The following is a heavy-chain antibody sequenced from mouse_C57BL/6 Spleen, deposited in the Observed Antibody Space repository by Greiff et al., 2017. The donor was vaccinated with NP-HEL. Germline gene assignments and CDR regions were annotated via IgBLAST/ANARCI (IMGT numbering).Heavy chain of an antibody. V-gene: IGHV1-18*01. D-gene: IGHD2-2*01. CDR1: GYTFTDYN. CDR2: INPNNGGT. Sequence: EVKLMESGPELVKPGASVKIPCKASGYTFTDYNMDWVKQSHGKSLEWIGDINPNNGGTIYNQKFKGKATLTVDKSSSTAYMELRSLTSEDTAVYYCARGGYGHDGGYFDVWGTGTTVTVSS. J-gene: IGHJ1*03. CDR3: ARGGYGHDGGYFDV.